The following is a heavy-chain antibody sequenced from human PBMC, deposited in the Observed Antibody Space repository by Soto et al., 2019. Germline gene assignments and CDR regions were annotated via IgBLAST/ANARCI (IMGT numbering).Heavy chain of an antibody. CDR1: GFSFSSVW. J-gene: IGHJ6*02. V-gene: IGHV3-7*01. Sequence: PGGSLRLSCVVSGFSFSSVWMTWVRQAPGKGLECVANIKYDGSEEYYVDSVKGRFTISRDNAKNSLYLQMNSLRAGDTAVYYCARDLKYSGSSSHYGMDVWGQGTTVTVSS. D-gene: IGHD6-6*01. CDR3: ARDLKYSGSSSHYGMDV. CDR2: IKYDGSEE.